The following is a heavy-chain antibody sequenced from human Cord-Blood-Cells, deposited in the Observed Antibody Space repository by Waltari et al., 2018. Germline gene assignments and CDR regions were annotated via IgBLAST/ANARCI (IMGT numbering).Heavy chain of an antibody. V-gene: IGHV3-7*01. CDR3: AREPNWNYDY. Sequence: EVQLVESGGGLVQPGGSLRLACAASGFTFSSNWMSWVRQAPGKGLEWVANIKQDGSEKYYVDSVKGRCTIARHNAKTLLYLQMNSLRAEDTAVYYCAREPNWNYDYWGQGTLVTVSS. CDR2: IKQDGSEK. CDR1: GFTFSSNW. D-gene: IGHD1-7*01. J-gene: IGHJ4*02.